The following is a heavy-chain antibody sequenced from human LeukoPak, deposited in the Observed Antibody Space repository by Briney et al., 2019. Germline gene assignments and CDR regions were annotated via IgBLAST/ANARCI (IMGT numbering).Heavy chain of an antibody. CDR3: AKDSLMTPVDTAMVNPPPLY. CDR1: GFTFSSYG. Sequence: GRSLRLSCAASGFTFSSYGMHWVRQAPGKGLEWVAVISYDGSNKYYADSVKGRFTISRDNSKNTLYLQMNSLRAEDTAVYYCAKDSLMTPVDTAMVNPPPLYWGQGTLVTVSS. J-gene: IGHJ4*02. V-gene: IGHV3-30*18. D-gene: IGHD5-18*01. CDR2: ISYDGSNK.